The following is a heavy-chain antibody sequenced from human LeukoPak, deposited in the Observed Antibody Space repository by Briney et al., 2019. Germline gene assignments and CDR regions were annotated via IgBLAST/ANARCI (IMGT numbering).Heavy chain of an antibody. J-gene: IGHJ4*02. CDR3: ARESFSLFDN. Sequence: SRTLSLTFAISGDSVSNNSAAWNWLRQSPSRGLEWLGRTYYRSKRYNDYAVSLKSRMTINPDTSRNQFSLQLNSVTPEDTAVYYCARESFSLFDNWGQGTLVTVSS. V-gene: IGHV6-1*01. CDR2: TYYRSKRYN. CDR1: GDSVSNNSAA.